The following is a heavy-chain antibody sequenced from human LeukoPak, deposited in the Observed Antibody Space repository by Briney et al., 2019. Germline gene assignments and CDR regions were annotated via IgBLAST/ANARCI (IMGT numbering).Heavy chain of an antibody. J-gene: IGHJ5*02. CDR3: ARAARITMVRGVIPNWFDP. Sequence: ASVKVSCKASGYTFTSCYMHWVRQAPGQGLEWMGIINPSGGSTSYAQKFQGRVTMTRDTSTSTVYMELSSLRSEDTAVYYCARAARITMVRGVIPNWFDPWGQGTLVTVSS. CDR2: INPSGGST. D-gene: IGHD3-10*01. V-gene: IGHV1-46*01. CDR1: GYTFTSCY.